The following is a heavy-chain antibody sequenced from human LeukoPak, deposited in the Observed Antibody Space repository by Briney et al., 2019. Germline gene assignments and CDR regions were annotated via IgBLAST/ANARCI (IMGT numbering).Heavy chain of an antibody. CDR2: ISSSGSTI. CDR1: GFTFSSYE. D-gene: IGHD6-13*01. J-gene: IGHJ6*04. V-gene: IGHV3-48*03. CDR3: ARELSSWADYYYYYGMDV. Sequence: GGSLGLSCAASGFTFSSYEMNWVRQAPGKGLEWVSYISSSGSTIYYADSVKGRFTISRDNAKNSLYLQMNSLRAEDTAVYYCARELSSWADYYYYYGMDVWGKGTTVTVSS.